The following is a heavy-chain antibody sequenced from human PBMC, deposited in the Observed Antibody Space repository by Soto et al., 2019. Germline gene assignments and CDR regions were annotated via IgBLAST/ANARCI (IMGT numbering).Heavy chain of an antibody. D-gene: IGHD6-19*01. CDR3: ARGVAGTGVYYYGMDV. J-gene: IGHJ6*02. Sequence: QVQLVQSGAEVKKPGASVKVSCKASGYTFTSYGISWVRQAPGQGLEWMGWISAYNGNTNYAQKLQGRVTMTTDTSTSTAYIELRSLRSDDTAVYYCARGVAGTGVYYYGMDVWGQGTTVTVSS. CDR1: GYTFTSYG. CDR2: ISAYNGNT. V-gene: IGHV1-18*01.